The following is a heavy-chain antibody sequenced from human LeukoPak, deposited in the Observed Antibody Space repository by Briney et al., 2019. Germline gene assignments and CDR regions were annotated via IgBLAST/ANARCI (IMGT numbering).Heavy chain of an antibody. CDR3: ARAERSGTYPLVWFDP. CDR2: IYPGDSGT. V-gene: IGHV5-51*01. D-gene: IGHD3-10*01. J-gene: IGHJ5*02. CDR1: GYGFANYW. Sequence: GESLKISCKGSGYGFANYWIGWVRQMPGKGLECMGIIYPGDSGTIYSPSFQGQVTISADKSSNTAYLQWSSLKTSDTAIYYCARAERSGTYPLVWFDPWGQGTLVTVSS.